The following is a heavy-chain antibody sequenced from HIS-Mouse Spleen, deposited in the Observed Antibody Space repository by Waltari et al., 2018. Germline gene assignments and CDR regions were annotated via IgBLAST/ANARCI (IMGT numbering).Heavy chain of an antibody. J-gene: IGHJ4*02. CDR1: GFTFSNAW. Sequence: EVQLVESGGGLVKPGGSLRLSCAASGFTFSNAWMSWVRQAPGRGLEWVGRIKSKTDGGTTDYAATVKGRFTISSDDSKSTLYLQMNSLKTEDTAVYYCTALLYAGIDYWGQGTLVTVSS. D-gene: IGHD2-8*01. CDR3: TALLYAGIDY. V-gene: IGHV3-15*01. CDR2: IKSKTDGGTT.